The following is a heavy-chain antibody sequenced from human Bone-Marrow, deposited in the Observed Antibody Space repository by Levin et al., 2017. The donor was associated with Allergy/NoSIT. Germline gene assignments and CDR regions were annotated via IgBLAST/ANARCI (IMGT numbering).Heavy chain of an antibody. V-gene: IGHV1-69*13. J-gene: IGHJ6*03. CDR2: IIPIFGTA. D-gene: IGHD2-2*01. CDR1: GGTFSSYA. CDR3: ARGDIVVVPAAMPVRGTYDDYYMDG. Sequence: SVKVSCKASGGTFSSYAISWVRQAPGQGLEWMGGIIPIFGTANYAQKFQGRVTITADESTSTAYMELSSLRSEDTAVYYCARGDIVVVPAAMPVRGTYDDYYMDGWGKGTTVTVSS.